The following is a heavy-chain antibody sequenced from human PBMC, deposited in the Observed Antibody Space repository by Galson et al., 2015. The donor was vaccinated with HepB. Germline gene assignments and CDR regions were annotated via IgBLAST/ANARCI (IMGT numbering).Heavy chain of an antibody. Sequence: SLRLSCAASGFSVSATYMSWVRQAPGKGLEWVSLIYSDGDTNYANSVKGRFTISRDESKNTLYLQMNTLRAEDTAVYYCARGYSVSWYSGLGYWGQGTLVTAS. V-gene: IGHV3-53*01. D-gene: IGHD1-26*01. CDR1: GFSVSATY. CDR3: ARGYSVSWYSGLGY. CDR2: IYSDGDT. J-gene: IGHJ4*02.